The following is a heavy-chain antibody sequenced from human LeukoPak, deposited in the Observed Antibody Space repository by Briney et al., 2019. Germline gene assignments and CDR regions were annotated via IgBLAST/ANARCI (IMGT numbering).Heavy chain of an antibody. J-gene: IGHJ4*02. CDR2: IISSSSTI. CDR3: ARDLYYYDSGGFSNFDY. Sequence: GESLRLSCAASGFTFSSYSMNWVRQAPGKGLEWVSYIISSSSTIYYADSVKGRFTISRDNAKNSLYLQMNSLRDEDTAVYYCARDLYYYDSGGFSNFDYWGQGTLVTVSS. CDR1: GFTFSSYS. V-gene: IGHV3-48*02. D-gene: IGHD3-22*01.